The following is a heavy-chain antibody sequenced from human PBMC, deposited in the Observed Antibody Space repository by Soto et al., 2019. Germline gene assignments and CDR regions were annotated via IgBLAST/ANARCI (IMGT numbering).Heavy chain of an antibody. CDR2: IYCSGST. D-gene: IGHD1-20*01. CDR3: ARVRHINAFDI. CDR1: GGSISSGDYY. J-gene: IGHJ3*02. V-gene: IGHV4-30-4*01. Sequence: SETLSLTCTVSGGSISSGDYYWSWIRQPPGKGLEWIGYIYCSGSTYYNPSLKSRVTISVDTSKNQFSLKLSSVTAADTAVYYCARVRHINAFDIWGQGKMVTVSS.